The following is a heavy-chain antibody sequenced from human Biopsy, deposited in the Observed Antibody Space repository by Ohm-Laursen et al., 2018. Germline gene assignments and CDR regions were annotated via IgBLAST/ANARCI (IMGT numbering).Heavy chain of an antibody. CDR3: ARDYDTSGYYYVS. CDR2: IFYRGST. D-gene: IGHD3-22*01. CDR1: GGSISNNNYY. J-gene: IGHJ5*02. Sequence: PSETLSLTCTVSGGSISNNNYYWGWIRQPPGKGLEWIRSIFYRGSTHYKPSLKSRVNISVDTSKNQFSLKLNSVTAADTAVYYCARDYDTSGYYYVSWGQGTLVTVSS. V-gene: IGHV4-39*01.